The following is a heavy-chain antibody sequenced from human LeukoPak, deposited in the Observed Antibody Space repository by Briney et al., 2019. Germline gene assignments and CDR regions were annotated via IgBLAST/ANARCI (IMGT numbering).Heavy chain of an antibody. CDR3: AQSEGIVVVPAAMVF. Sequence: ASVKVSCKASGYTFTSYAMNWVRQAPGQGLEWMGWINTNTGNPTYAQGFTGRFVFSLDTSVSTAYLQISSLKAEDSAVYYCAQSEGIVVVPAAMVFWGQGTLVTVSS. V-gene: IGHV7-4-1*02. D-gene: IGHD2-2*01. CDR2: INTNTGNP. J-gene: IGHJ4*02. CDR1: GYTFTSYA.